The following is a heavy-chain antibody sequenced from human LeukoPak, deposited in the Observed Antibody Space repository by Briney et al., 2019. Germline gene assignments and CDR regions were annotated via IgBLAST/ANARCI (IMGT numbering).Heavy chain of an antibody. CDR1: GFTFSSRDW. J-gene: IGHJ3*02. D-gene: IGHD2-15*01. CDR2: IKQDGSEK. CDR3: AKGPVVTFDI. Sequence: GGSLRLSCVASGFTFSSRDWMTWVRQAPGKGLEWVANIKQDGSEKNYVDSVKGRFTISRDNSKKTLYLQMNSLRAEDTAVYYCAKGPVVTFDIWGQGTMVTVSS. V-gene: IGHV3-7*03.